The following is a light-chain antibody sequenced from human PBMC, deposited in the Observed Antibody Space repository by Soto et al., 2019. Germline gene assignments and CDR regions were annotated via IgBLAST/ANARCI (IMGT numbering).Light chain of an antibody. V-gene: IGLV2-8*01. CDR1: NSDVGGYNY. Sequence: QSVLTQPPSASGSPGQSVAISCTGTNSDVGGYNYVSWYQQHPGKAPKLMIYDVNKRPSEVPDRFSGSKSGNTASLTVSGLQAEDEADYYCSSYAGSTTFDGFGTGTKVTVL. CDR3: SSYAGSTTFDG. J-gene: IGLJ1*01. CDR2: DVN.